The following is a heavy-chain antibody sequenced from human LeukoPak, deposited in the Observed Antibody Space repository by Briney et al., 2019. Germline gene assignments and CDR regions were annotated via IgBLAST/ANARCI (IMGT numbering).Heavy chain of an antibody. CDR1: GFTFSSYS. D-gene: IGHD6-19*01. V-gene: IGHV3-21*06. CDR3: ARGGGWAGGFDV. J-gene: IGHJ3*01. Sequence: GGSLRLSCAASGFTFSSYSMNWVRQAPGKGLEWVSFISSSSRNIYYADSVKGRYTMSRDNAKNSLYLQMNSLRVEDTAVYYCARGGGWAGGFDVWGQGTLVTVSS. CDR2: ISSSSRNI.